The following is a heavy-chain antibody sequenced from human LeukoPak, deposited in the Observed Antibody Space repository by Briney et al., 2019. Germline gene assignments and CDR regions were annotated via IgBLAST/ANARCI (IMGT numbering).Heavy chain of an antibody. J-gene: IGHJ5*02. Sequence: PSETLSLTCTVSGGSISSSSYYWGWLRQPPGKGLEWIGSIYYSGSTYYNPSLKSRVTISVDTSKNQFSLKLSSVTAADTAVYYCARADIVSRGFDPWGQGTLVTVSS. D-gene: IGHD2-15*01. CDR2: IYYSGST. V-gene: IGHV4-39*07. CDR3: ARADIVSRGFDP. CDR1: GGSISSSSYY.